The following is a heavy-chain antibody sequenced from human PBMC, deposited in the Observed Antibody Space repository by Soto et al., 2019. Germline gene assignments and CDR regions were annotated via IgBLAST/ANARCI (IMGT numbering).Heavy chain of an antibody. CDR3: AKDFGYCSGGSCYTYYYYYMDV. CDR1: GFTFSSYG. J-gene: IGHJ6*03. D-gene: IGHD2-15*01. Sequence: PGGSLRLSCAASGFTFSSYGMHWVRQAPGKGLEWVAVISYDGSNKYYADSVKGRFTISRDNSKNTLYLQMNSLRAEDTAVYYCAKDFGYCSGGSCYTYYYYYMDVWGKGTTVTVSS. V-gene: IGHV3-30*18. CDR2: ISYDGSNK.